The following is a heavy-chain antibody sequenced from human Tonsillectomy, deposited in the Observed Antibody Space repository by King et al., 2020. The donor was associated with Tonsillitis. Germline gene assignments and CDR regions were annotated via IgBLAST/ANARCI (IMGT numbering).Heavy chain of an antibody. CDR2: ISYDGSHK. CDR1: GFTFSSYG. Sequence: VQLVESGGGVVQPGRSLRLSCAASGFTFSSYGMHWVRQAPGKGLEWVAVISYDGSHKYYADSVKGRLTISRDNSKNTLYLQMNRLRAEDTAVYYCENLASSWYAVYYWGQGTLVTVSS. J-gene: IGHJ4*02. D-gene: IGHD6-13*01. V-gene: IGHV3-30*18. CDR3: ENLASSWYAVYY.